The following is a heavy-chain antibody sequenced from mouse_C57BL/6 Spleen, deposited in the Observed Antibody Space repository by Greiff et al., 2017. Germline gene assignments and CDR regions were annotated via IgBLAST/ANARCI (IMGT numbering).Heavy chain of an antibody. V-gene: IGHV1-82*01. CDR1: GYAFSSSW. CDR2: IYPGDGDT. CDR3: AREMGTWFAY. J-gene: IGHJ3*01. Sequence: QVQLKESGPELVKPGASVKISCKASGYAFSSSWMNWVKQRPGKGLEWIGRIYPGDGDTNYNGKFKGKATLTADKSSSTAYMHLSSLTSEDSAVYFCAREMGTWFAYWGQGTLVTVSA. D-gene: IGHD3-3*01.